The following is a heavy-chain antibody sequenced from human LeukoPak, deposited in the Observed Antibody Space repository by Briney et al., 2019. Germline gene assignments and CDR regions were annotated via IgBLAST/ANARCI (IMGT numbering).Heavy chain of an antibody. CDR2: IYSDGSTT. Sequence: TGGSLRLSCAASGFTSNYMSWVRQAPGKGLEWISLIYSDGSTTFYADSVKGRFTISRDNSKNTFYLQMNRLRSEDTAVYYCASDGYNYFEFWGQGTLVIVSS. CDR3: ASDGYNYFEF. CDR1: GFTSNY. D-gene: IGHD5-24*01. J-gene: IGHJ4*02. V-gene: IGHV3-53*01.